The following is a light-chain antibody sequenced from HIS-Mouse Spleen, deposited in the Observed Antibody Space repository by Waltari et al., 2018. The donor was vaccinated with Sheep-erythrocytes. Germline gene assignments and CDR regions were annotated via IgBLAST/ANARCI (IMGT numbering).Light chain of an antibody. J-gene: IGKJ1*01. CDR3: QQYYSYPWT. V-gene: IGKV1-8*01. CDR1: QGISSY. Sequence: ALRMTQSPSSFSASTGDRTTITCRASQGISSYLAWYQQKPGKPPKLLIYAASTLQSGVPSRFSGSGSGTDFTLTISCLQSEDFATYYCQQYYSYPWTFGQGTKVEIK. CDR2: AAS.